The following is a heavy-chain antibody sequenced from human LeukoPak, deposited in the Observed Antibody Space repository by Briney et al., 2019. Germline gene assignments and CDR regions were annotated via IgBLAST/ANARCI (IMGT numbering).Heavy chain of an antibody. CDR3: ARGGKWDVTPFDY. CDR1: GFTFTSYS. Sequence: GGSLRLSCAASGFTFTSYSMNWVRQAPGKGLEWVSTISGGGGSTYYADSVKGRFTISRDNSKNTLYLQVNSLRAEDTAVYYCARGGKWDVTPFDYWGQGTLVTVSS. V-gene: IGHV3-23*01. D-gene: IGHD1-26*01. CDR2: ISGGGGST. J-gene: IGHJ4*02.